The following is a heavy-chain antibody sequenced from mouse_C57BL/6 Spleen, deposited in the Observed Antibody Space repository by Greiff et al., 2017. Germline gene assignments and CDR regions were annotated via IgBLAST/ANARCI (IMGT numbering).Heavy chain of an antibody. V-gene: IGHV2-6-1*01. Sequence: VQRVESGPGLVAPSQSLSITCTVSGFSLTSYGVHWVRQPPGKGLEWLVVIWSAGSTTYNSALKSRLSISKDNSKSQVFLKMNSLQTDDTAMYYCARHREGFDGYHFFYAMDYWGQGTSVTVSS. J-gene: IGHJ4*01. D-gene: IGHD2-3*01. CDR2: IWSAGST. CDR3: ARHREGFDGYHFFYAMDY. CDR1: GFSLTSYG.